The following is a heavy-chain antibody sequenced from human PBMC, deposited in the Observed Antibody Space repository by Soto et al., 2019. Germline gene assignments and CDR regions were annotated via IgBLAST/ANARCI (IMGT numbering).Heavy chain of an antibody. CDR3: AVGSVDIEPTGMKPFDP. V-gene: IGHV1-69*12. J-gene: IGHJ5*02. D-gene: IGHD5-12*01. CDR1: GGTFSNYA. Sequence: QVQLVQSGAEVKKPGSSVKVSCKASGGTFSNYAISWVRQAPGQGLEWMGGIIPIFGTANYAQKFQGRVTMTAXXSXRXXYMELSSLSSEDTAIYYCAVGSVDIEPTGMKPFDPWGQGTLVTVSS. CDR2: IIPIFGTA.